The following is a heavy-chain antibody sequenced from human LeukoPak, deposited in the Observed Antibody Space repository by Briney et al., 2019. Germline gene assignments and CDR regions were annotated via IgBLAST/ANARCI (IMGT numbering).Heavy chain of an antibody. CDR3: ASQRSGWYLWESLNYFDY. CDR2: IYHSGST. V-gene: IGHV4-30-2*01. D-gene: IGHD6-19*01. J-gene: IGHJ4*02. Sequence: PSETLSLTCAVSGGSISSGGYSWSWIRQPPGKGLEWIGYIYHSGSTYYNPSLKSRVTISVDRSKNQFSLKLSSVTAADTAVYYCASQRSGWYLWESLNYFDYWGQGTLVTVSS. CDR1: GGSISSGGYS.